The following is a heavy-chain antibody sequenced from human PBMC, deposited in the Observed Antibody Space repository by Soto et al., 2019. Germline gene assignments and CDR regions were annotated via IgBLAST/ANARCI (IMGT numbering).Heavy chain of an antibody. CDR1: GFTFSSYG. J-gene: IGHJ4*02. V-gene: IGHV3-30*18. CDR3: AKGYCSGGSCYSQPLFDY. D-gene: IGHD2-15*01. Sequence: QVQLVESGGGVVQPGRSLRLSCAASGFTFSSYGMHWVRQAPGKGLEWVAVISYDGSNKYYADSVKGRFTISRDNSKNTLYLQMNSLRAEDTAVYYCAKGYCSGGSCYSQPLFDYWGQGTLVTVSS. CDR2: ISYDGSNK.